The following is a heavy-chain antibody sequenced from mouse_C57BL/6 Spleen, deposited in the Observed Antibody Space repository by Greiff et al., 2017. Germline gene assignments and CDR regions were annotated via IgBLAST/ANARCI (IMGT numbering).Heavy chain of an antibody. D-gene: IGHD1-1*01. CDR3: ARENDCGSRRGYFDV. CDR2: ISAGGSYT. Sequence: EVQVVESGGGLVKPGGSLKLSCAASGFTFSSYAMPWVRQTPDKRLEWVATISAGGSYTYYPDNVKGRVTISRDNAKNNLYLQMSHLRSEDTAMYYCARENDCGSRRGYFDVWGTGTTVTVSS. CDR1: GFTFSSYA. V-gene: IGHV5-4*01. J-gene: IGHJ1*03.